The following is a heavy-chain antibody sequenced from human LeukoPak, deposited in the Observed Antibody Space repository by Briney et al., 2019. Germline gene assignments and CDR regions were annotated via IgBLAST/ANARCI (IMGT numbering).Heavy chain of an antibody. CDR3: ASSADGITGTRH. D-gene: IGHD1-7*01. J-gene: IGHJ4*02. Sequence: SVKVSCKASGGTFSSYTISWVRQAPGQGLEWMGRIIPILGIANYAQKFQGRVTITADKPTSTAYMELSSLRSEGTAVYYCASSADGITGTRHWGQGTLVTVSS. CDR1: GGTFSSYT. CDR2: IIPILGIA. V-gene: IGHV1-69*02.